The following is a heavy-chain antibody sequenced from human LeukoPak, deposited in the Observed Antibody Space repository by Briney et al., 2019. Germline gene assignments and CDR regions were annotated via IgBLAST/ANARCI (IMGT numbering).Heavy chain of an antibody. V-gene: IGHV1-18*01. D-gene: IGHD6-19*01. J-gene: IGHJ4*02. Sequence: ASVKVSCKTSGYTFGSYGITWVRQAPGQGLEWMGWISGYNGDTNYAQKLRGRVTMTTDTSTSTAYMELRSLRSDDTAVYYCARGGTSGWRTPNDDYWGQGTLVTVSS. CDR2: ISGYNGDT. CDR3: ARGGTSGWRTPNDDY. CDR1: GYTFGSYG.